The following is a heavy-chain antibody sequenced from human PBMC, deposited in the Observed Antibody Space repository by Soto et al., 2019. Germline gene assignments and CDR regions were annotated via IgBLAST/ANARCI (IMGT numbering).Heavy chain of an antibody. J-gene: IGHJ6*02. Sequence: LSLTCTVSGGSISSGGYYWSWIRQHPGKGLEWIGYIYYSGSTNYNPSLKSRVTISVDTSKNQFSLKLSSVTAADTAVYYCARWDSSSFNYYYYGMDVWGQGTTVTVSS. CDR3: ARWDSSSFNYYYYGMDV. D-gene: IGHD6-6*01. CDR1: GGSISSGGYY. CDR2: IYYSGST. V-gene: IGHV4-61*08.